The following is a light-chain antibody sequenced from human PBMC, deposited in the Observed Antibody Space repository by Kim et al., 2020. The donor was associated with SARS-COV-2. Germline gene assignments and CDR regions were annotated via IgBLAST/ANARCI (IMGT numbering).Light chain of an antibody. J-gene: IGKJ4*01. CDR1: QSVSSD. CDR3: QQRHDWPPLT. Sequence: EIVLTQSPATLSFSPGERATLSCTASQSVSSDLAWYQLKPGQAPRLLIYDASTRATGIPARFSGSGSGTDFTLTISSLEPEDFAVYYCQQRHDWPPLTFGGGTTVEIK. CDR2: DAS. V-gene: IGKV3-11*01.